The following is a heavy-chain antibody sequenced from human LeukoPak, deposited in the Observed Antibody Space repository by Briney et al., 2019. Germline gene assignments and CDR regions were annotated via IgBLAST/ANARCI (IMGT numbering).Heavy chain of an antibody. CDR1: GFTVSSNY. CDR3: ARYPVDPQVVVAADGYFDY. V-gene: IGHV3-66*01. J-gene: IGHJ4*02. Sequence: PGGSLRLSCAASGFTVSSNYMSWVRQAPGKGLEWVSVIYSGGSTYYADSVKGRFTISRDNSKNTLYLQMNSLRAEDTAAYYCARYPVDPQVVVAADGYFDYWGQGTLVTVSS. CDR2: IYSGGST. D-gene: IGHD2-15*01.